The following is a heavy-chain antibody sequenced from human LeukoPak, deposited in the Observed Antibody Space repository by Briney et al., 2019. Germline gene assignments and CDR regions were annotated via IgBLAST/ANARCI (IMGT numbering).Heavy chain of an antibody. Sequence: GGSLRLSCAASGFTFCDYYMCWVRPAPGKGREWVSYISSSGSTIYYADSVKGRFTISRHNAKNSLYLQMNSLRAEGTAVYYCARDRYCSGGSCYALGYWGQGTLVTVSS. J-gene: IGHJ4*02. CDR3: ARDRYCSGGSCYALGY. D-gene: IGHD2-15*01. CDR1: GFTFCDYY. V-gene: IGHV3-11*01. CDR2: ISSSGSTI.